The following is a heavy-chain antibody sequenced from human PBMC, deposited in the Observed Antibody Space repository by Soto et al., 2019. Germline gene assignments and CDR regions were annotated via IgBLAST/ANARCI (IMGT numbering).Heavy chain of an antibody. CDR2: MNPNSGNT. V-gene: IGHV1-8*01. Sequence: QVQLVQSGAEVKKPGASVKVSCKASGYTFTSYDINWVRQATGQGLEWMGWMNPNSGNTGYAQKFQGRVTMTRNTSISTADMELSSLRSEDTAVYYCATLGLGRYHWNGDAFDIWCQGTMVTVSS. D-gene: IGHD1-20*01. CDR3: ATLGLGRYHWNGDAFDI. CDR1: GYTFTSYD. J-gene: IGHJ3*02.